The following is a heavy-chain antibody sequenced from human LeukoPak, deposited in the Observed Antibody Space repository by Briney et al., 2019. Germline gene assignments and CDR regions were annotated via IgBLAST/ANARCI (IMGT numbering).Heavy chain of an antibody. J-gene: IGHJ3*02. CDR1: GYSFTSYW. CDR2: IYPGDSDT. D-gene: IGHD4-17*01. Sequence: AESLKISCKGSGYSFTSYWIGWVRQMPGKGLEWMGIIYPGDSDTRYSPSFQGQVTISADKSISTAYLQWSSLKASDTAMYYCARPGPATTVTDAFDIWGQGTMVTVSS. V-gene: IGHV5-51*01. CDR3: ARPGPATTVTDAFDI.